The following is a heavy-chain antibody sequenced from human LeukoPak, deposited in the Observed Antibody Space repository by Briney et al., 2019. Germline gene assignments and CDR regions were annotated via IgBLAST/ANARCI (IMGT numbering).Heavy chain of an antibody. Sequence: HGGSLRLSCAASGFTFSGSALHWVRQASGKGLEWVGRIRSTVNGYATAYAASVKGRFTISRDDSKNTAYLQMDSLKTEDTAVYYCTGNYYGSGSYADFDYWGQGTLVTVSS. V-gene: IGHV3-73*01. CDR3: TGNYYGSGSYADFDY. D-gene: IGHD3-10*01. J-gene: IGHJ4*02. CDR1: GFTFSGSA. CDR2: IRSTVNGYAT.